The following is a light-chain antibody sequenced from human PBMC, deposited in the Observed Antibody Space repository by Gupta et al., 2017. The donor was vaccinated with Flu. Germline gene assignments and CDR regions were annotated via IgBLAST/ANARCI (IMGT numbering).Light chain of an antibody. CDR1: QNISRY. CDR3: QKVIMYSTP. J-gene: IGKJ4*01. V-gene: IGKV1-9*01. CDR2: TAS. Sequence: ILFTQSPSFLSLSLGDRVTITCRSSQNISRYLDCYQQKPGKAPKCLIDTASTLQTEVPSRFSASGSGTQVRPTIGDLRPRVAATYYCQKVIMYSTPFGRGPKL.